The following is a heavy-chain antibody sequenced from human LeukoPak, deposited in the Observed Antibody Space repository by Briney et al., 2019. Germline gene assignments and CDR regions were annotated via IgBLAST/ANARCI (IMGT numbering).Heavy chain of an antibody. V-gene: IGHV4-30-2*01. J-gene: IGHJ6*02. Sequence: SETLSLTCAVSGGSISRGVYSGGWIRQPPGRGLEWIGYIYHSGSTYYNPSLKSRVTISVDRSKNQFSLKLSSVTAADTAVYYCARLIRATNGMDVWGQGTTVTVSS. CDR1: GGSISRGVYS. CDR2: IYHSGST. CDR3: ARLIRATNGMDV. D-gene: IGHD1-26*01.